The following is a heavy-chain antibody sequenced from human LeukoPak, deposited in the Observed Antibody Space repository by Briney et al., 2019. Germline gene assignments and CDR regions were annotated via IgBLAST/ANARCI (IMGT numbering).Heavy chain of an antibody. D-gene: IGHD3-3*01. CDR1: GFSFSSHG. CDR2: IKQDGSEK. V-gene: IGHV3-7*01. J-gene: IGHJ4*02. CDR3: ARRYYDFWSGYIHFDY. Sequence: PGGSLRLSCAASGFSFSSHGMSWVRQAPGKGLEWVANIKQDGSEKYYVDSVKGRFTISRDNAKNSLYLQMNSLRAEDTAVYYCARRYYDFWSGYIHFDYWGQGTLVTVSS.